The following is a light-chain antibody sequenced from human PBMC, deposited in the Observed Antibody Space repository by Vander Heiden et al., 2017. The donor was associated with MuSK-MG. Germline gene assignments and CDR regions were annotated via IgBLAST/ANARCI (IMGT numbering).Light chain of an antibody. CDR3: QQLRGYPLT. V-gene: IGKV1-9*01. CDR1: QGISSS. J-gene: IGKJ4*01. Sequence: DIQLTQSPSFLSASVGDRVTITCRASQGISSSLAWYQQTPGKAPKLLISAASTLQSGVPSRFSGSGSGTEFTLTISSLQPEDFATYYCQQLRGYPLTFGGGTRVEI. CDR2: AAS.